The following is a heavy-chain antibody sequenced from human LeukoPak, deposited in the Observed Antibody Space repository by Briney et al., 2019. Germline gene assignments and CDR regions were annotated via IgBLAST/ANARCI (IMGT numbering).Heavy chain of an antibody. Sequence: GGSLRLSCAASGFTFSSYGMHWVRQAPGKGLEWVSAISGSGGSTYYADSVKGRFTISRDNSKNTLYLQMNSLRAEDTAVYYCAKDISGANMVRGVITFDYWGQGTLVTVSS. D-gene: IGHD3-10*01. CDR2: ISGSGGST. CDR1: GFTFSSYG. J-gene: IGHJ4*02. CDR3: AKDISGANMVRGVITFDY. V-gene: IGHV3-23*01.